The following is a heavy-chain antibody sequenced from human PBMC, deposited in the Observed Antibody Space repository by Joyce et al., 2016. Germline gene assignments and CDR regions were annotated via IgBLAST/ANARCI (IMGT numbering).Heavy chain of an antibody. CDR3: ARSLGGDYGDYHFDY. J-gene: IGHJ4*02. D-gene: IGHD4-17*01. CDR2: MHHRSGGT. Sequence: QVQLVQSGTEVKKPGASVTVSCKASGYTFTGYFIHWVRQAPGQGLEGMGWMHHRSGGTTYSQNLQGKVTMTRDTSISTAYMDLSSLGSDDTAVYYCARSLGGDYGDYHFDYWGQGTLVTVSS. V-gene: IGHV1-2*02. CDR1: GYTFTGYF.